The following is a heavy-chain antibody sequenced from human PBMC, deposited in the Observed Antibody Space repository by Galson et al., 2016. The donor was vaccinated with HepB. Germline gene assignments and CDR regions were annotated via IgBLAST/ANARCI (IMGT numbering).Heavy chain of an antibody. D-gene: IGHD3-16*01. V-gene: IGHV1-24*01. J-gene: IGHJ2*01. CDR2: FDPEHGET. Sequence: SVKVSCKVSGYRLSELSMHWVRQAPGKGLEWMRGFDPEHGETIFTQKFQGRVTVTEDTSTDTAYMDLSSLRCDDTAVYYCAAYYYVWHFDLWGRGTLVTVSS. CDR1: GYRLSELS. CDR3: AAYYYVWHFDL.